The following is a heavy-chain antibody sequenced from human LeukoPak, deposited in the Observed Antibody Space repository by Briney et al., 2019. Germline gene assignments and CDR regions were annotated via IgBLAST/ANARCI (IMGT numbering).Heavy chain of an antibody. CDR3: ARERGWLNDYNWFDP. D-gene: IGHD3-22*01. J-gene: IGHJ5*02. Sequence: GRSLRLSCAESGFTFSSYGMQWVRQAPGKGLEWVAVIRYDGSNKYYADSVKGRFTISRDNSKNTLYLQMNSLRAEDTAVYYCARERGWLNDYNWFDPWGQGTLVTVSS. V-gene: IGHV3-33*01. CDR2: IRYDGSNK. CDR1: GFTFSSYG.